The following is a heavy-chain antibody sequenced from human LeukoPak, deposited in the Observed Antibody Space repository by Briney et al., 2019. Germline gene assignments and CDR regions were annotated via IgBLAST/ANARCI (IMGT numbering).Heavy chain of an antibody. V-gene: IGHV3-30*02. CDR1: GFIFSNYG. CDR3: ATMQWLEGVDWFDP. CDR2: IRYDEGNK. Sequence: GGSLRLSCAASGFIFSNYGMHWVRQAPGKGLEWVAFIRYDEGNKFYADSVKGRFTISRDNSKNILFLQMNSLRAEDTAVYYCATMQWLEGVDWFDPWGQGTLVTVSS. J-gene: IGHJ5*02. D-gene: IGHD6-19*01.